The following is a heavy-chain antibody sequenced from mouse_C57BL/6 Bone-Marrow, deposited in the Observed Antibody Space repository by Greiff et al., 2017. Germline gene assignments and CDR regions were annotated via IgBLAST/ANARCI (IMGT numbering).Heavy chain of an antibody. CDR1: GYTFTSYW. CDR2: IHPNSGST. D-gene: IGHD1-1*01. Sequence: VQLQQPGAELVKPGASVKLSCKASGYTFTSYWMHWVKQRPGQGLEWIGMIHPNSGSTNYNEKFKSKATLTVDKSSSTAYMQLSSLTSEDSAVYYCARGVDYYGSSFYYAMDYWGQGTSVTVSS. J-gene: IGHJ4*01. V-gene: IGHV1-64*01. CDR3: ARGVDYYGSSFYYAMDY.